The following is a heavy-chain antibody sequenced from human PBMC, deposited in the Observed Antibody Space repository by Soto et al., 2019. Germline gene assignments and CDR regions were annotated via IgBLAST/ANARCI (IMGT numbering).Heavy chain of an antibody. CDR1: GFILSNYA. D-gene: IGHD3-3*01. J-gene: IGHJ4*02. Sequence: PGGSLRLSCAASGFILSNYAMSWVRQAPGKGLEWVALIRGSEDNTYYADSVRGRFTISRDDSKNTLYLQMNSLRAEDTAVYYCAKDWTHFDYWGQGTLVTVYS. CDR2: IRGSEDNT. V-gene: IGHV3-23*01. CDR3: AKDWTHFDY.